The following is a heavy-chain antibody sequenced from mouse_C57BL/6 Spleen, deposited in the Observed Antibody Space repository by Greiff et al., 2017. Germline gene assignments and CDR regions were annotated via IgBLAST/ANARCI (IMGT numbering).Heavy chain of an antibody. V-gene: IGHV1-4*01. J-gene: IGHJ4*01. CDR3: AGGLRRDYAMDY. Sequence: VQLQQSGAELARPGASVKMSCKASGYTFTSYTMHWVKQRPGQGLEWIGYINPSSGYTKYNQKFKDKATLTADKSSSTAYMQLSSLTSEDSAVDYCAGGLRRDYAMDYWGQGTSVTVSS. D-gene: IGHD2-4*01. CDR1: GYTFTSYT. CDR2: INPSSGYT.